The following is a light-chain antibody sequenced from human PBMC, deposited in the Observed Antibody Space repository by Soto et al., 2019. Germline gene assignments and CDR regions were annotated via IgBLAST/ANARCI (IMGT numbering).Light chain of an antibody. Sequence: AIRMTQSPSSFSASTGDRVTITCRASESISSYLAWYQQKPGKAPKLLIYAASTLESGVPSRFSGSGSGTDFTLTISCLQSEDFATYYCQQYYNYPPLTFGGGTKVEIK. CDR1: ESISSY. J-gene: IGKJ4*01. CDR2: AAS. CDR3: QQYYNYPPLT. V-gene: IGKV1-8*01.